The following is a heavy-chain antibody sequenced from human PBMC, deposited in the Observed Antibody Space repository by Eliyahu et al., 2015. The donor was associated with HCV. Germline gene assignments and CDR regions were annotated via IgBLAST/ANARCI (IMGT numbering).Heavy chain of an antibody. CDR3: ASGKKWELPLIDY. V-gene: IGHV4-59*01. Sequence: QVQLQESGPGLVKPSETLSLTCTVSSGSISSYYWSWIRQPPGKGLEWIGYIYYSGSTNYNPSLKSRVTMSVDTSKNQFSLKLSSVTAADTAVYYCASGKKWELPLIDYWGQGTLVTVSS. CDR1: SGSISSYY. D-gene: IGHD1-26*01. J-gene: IGHJ4*02. CDR2: IYYSGST.